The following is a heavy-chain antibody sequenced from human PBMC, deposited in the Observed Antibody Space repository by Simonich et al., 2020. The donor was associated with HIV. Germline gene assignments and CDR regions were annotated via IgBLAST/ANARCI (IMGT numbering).Heavy chain of an antibody. V-gene: IGHV1-46*01. D-gene: IGHD1-20*01. J-gene: IGHJ4*02. CDR3: ASQEYYNWNDPYFDY. CDR2: INPSGGST. Sequence: QVQLVQSGAEVKKPGASVKVSCKASGYTFTSYYMHWVRQAPGQGLAWVGMINPSGGSTNYAQKFQDRVTMTRDTSTSTVYMQLSSLRSEDTAVYYCASQEYYNWNDPYFDYWGQGTLVTVSS. CDR1: GYTFTSYY.